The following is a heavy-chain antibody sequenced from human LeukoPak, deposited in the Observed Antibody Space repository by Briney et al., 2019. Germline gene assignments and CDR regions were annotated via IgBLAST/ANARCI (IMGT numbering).Heavy chain of an antibody. D-gene: IGHD3-3*01. CDR1: GGSFSGYY. Sequence: SETLSLTCAVYGGSFSGYYWSWIRQPPGKGLEWIGEINHSGSTNYNPSLKSRVTISVDTSKNQFSLKLSSVTAADTAVYYCARGRVYITIFGVVAGAFDIWGQGTMVTVSS. CDR3: ARGRVYITIFGVVAGAFDI. J-gene: IGHJ3*02. CDR2: INHSGST. V-gene: IGHV4-34*01.